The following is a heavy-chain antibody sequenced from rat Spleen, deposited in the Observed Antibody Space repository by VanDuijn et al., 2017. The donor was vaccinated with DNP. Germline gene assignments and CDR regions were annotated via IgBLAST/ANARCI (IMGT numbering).Heavy chain of an antibody. V-gene: IGHV5-20*01. J-gene: IGHJ2*01. CDR3: TTEGGSYGY. CDR1: GFTFSVYN. CDR2: ISYDGGST. Sequence: EVQLVESGGDLVRPGGSLKLSCTASGFTFSVYNMAWVRQAPTKGLEWVASISYDGGSTYYRDSVKGRFTISRDNAKSSLYLQMDSLRSEDTATYYCTTEGGSYGYWGQGVMVTVSS. D-gene: IGHD1-3*01.